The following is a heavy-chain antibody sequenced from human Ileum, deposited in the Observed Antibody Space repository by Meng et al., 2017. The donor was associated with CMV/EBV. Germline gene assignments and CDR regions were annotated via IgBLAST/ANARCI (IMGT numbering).Heavy chain of an antibody. CDR3: ARGSYSSSRIDY. V-gene: IGHV3-30*04. D-gene: IGHD6-13*01. CDR2: ISYDGSNK. Sequence: GGSLRLSCAASGFTFSSYAMHWVRQAPGKGLEWVAVISYDGSNKYYADSVKGRFTISRDNSKNTLYLQMNSLRAEDTAVYYCARGSYSSSRIDYWSQGTLVTGSS. CDR1: GFTFSSYA. J-gene: IGHJ4*02.